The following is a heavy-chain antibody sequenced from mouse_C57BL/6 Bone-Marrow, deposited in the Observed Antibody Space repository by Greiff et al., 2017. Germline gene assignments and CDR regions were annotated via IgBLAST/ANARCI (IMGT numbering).Heavy chain of an antibody. D-gene: IGHD2-4*01. CDR3: GGSPYYYYDVTWFAY. CDR2: IYPRSGNT. J-gene: IGHJ3*01. Sequence: QVQLKQSGAELARPGASVKLSCKASGYTFTSYGISWVKQRTGQGLEWIGEIYPRSGNTYYNEKFKGKATLTADKSSSTAYMELRSLTSEESAVYFCGGSPYYYYDVTWFAYWGQGTRVTVSA. V-gene: IGHV1-81*01. CDR1: GYTFTSYG.